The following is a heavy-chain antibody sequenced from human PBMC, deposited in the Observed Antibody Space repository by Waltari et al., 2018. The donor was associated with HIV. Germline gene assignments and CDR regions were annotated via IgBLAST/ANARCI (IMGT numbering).Heavy chain of an antibody. CDR3: ARRHSSVGILDS. Sequence: EVQLVESGGGLVQPGGSLRLSCAASGFTFSNYWMHWVRQAPGKGLVWVSGIDTDGGTASYADSVKGRFTNSRDNAKNTLYLQMNSLRAEDTAVYYCARRHSSVGILDSWGQGTLVTVSS. CDR1: GFTFSNYW. J-gene: IGHJ4*02. V-gene: IGHV3-74*01. CDR2: IDTDGGTA. D-gene: IGHD6-19*01.